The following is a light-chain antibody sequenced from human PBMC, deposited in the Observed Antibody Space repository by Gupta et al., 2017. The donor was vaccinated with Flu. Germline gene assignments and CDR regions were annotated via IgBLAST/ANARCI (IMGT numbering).Light chain of an antibody. V-gene: IGKV3-11*01. CDR1: HSVSSF. CDR2: DAT. CDR3: QRRSDWPYA. Sequence: ILLPQSPATLSLSAGERATLSCRASHSVSSFVAWYQQKPGQAPRLLIYDATNRATGIPARFSGSGSGTDFSLTIPSLEPEDSAVYYCQRRSDWPYAFGQGTKLEIK. J-gene: IGKJ2*01.